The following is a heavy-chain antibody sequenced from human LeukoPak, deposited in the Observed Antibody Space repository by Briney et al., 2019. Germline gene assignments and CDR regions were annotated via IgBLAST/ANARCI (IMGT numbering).Heavy chain of an antibody. D-gene: IGHD6-13*01. V-gene: IGHV1-2*02. Sequence: ASVKVSCKASGYTFTGYYTHWVRQAPGQGLEWMGWINPNSGGTNYAQKFQGRVTMTRDTSISTAYMELSRLRSDDTAVYYCASSARSWSSLFFQHWGQGTLVTVSS. CDR1: GYTFTGYY. CDR2: INPNSGGT. J-gene: IGHJ1*01. CDR3: ASSARSWSSLFFQH.